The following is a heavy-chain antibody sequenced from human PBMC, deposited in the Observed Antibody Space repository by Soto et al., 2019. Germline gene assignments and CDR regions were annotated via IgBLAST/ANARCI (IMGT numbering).Heavy chain of an antibody. Sequence: EVQLLESGGGLVQPGGSLRPSCAASGLTFNINTMSWARKAPGKGLEWVSGIGARGSDTYFPDSVKGRFTISRDNAMDMVYLQMNSLRAEDTAVYFCAKGGTYHIGDFDSWGQGTLVTVSS. CDR2: IGARGSDT. J-gene: IGHJ4*02. CDR3: AKGGTYHIGDFDS. D-gene: IGHD5-12*01. CDR1: GLTFNINT. V-gene: IGHV3-23*01.